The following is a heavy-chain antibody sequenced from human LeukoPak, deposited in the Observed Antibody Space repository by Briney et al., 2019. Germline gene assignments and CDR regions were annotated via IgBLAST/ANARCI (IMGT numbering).Heavy chain of an antibody. CDR3: AKAGIAAAVSYYFDY. D-gene: IGHD6-13*01. Sequence: GGSLRLSCAASGFTFSSYAMSWVRQAPGKGLEWVSSISGSGGRTYYADSVKGRFTISRDNSKNTLYLQMNSLRAEDTAVYYCAKAGIAAAVSYYFDYWGQGTLVTVSS. CDR1: GFTFSSYA. V-gene: IGHV3-23*01. J-gene: IGHJ4*02. CDR2: ISGSGGRT.